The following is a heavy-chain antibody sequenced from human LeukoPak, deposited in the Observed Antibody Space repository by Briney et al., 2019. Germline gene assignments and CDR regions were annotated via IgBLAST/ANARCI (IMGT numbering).Heavy chain of an antibody. J-gene: IGHJ4*02. CDR3: ATLPATAAFGSY. CDR1: GGSISSGDYY. CDR2: IYYSGST. D-gene: IGHD2-2*01. V-gene: IGHV4-30-4*01. Sequence: SETLSLTCTVSGGSISSGDYYWSWIRQPPGKGLEWLGYIYYSGSTYYTPSLKSRVTISVDTPKNQFSLKLSSVTAADTAVYYCATLPATAAFGSYWGQGTLVTVSS.